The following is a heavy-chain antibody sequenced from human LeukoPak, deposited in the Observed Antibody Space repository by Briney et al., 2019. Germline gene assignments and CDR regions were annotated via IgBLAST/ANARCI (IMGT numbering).Heavy chain of an antibody. V-gene: IGHV3-21*01. CDR3: AREQVLLWFGEFPNWFDP. CDR1: GFTFSSYS. Sequence: GGSLRLSCAASGFTFSSYSMNWVRQAPGKGLEWVSSISSSSYIYYADSVKGRFTISRDNAKNSLYLQMNSLRAEDTAVYYCAREQVLLWFGEFPNWFDPWGQGTLVTVSS. D-gene: IGHD3-10*01. J-gene: IGHJ5*02. CDR2: ISSSSYI.